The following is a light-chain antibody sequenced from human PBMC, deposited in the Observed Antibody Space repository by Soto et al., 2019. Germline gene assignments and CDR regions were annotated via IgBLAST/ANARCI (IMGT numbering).Light chain of an antibody. CDR1: QSLTSDY. J-gene: IGKJ1*01. CDR3: QQSGRP. V-gene: IGKV3-20*01. CDR2: GAS. Sequence: SGFTLSPLAQSISARQTPNLSCRASQSLTSDYLAWYQQKPGQTPRLLIHGASSRATGIPDRFSGSGSGTDFTLTISRLEPEDSAVYYCQQSGRPFGQGTKVDIK.